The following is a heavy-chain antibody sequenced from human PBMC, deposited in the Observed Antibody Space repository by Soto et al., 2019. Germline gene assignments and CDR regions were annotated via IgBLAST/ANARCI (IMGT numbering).Heavy chain of an antibody. CDR2: IYYSGST. CDR3: ARGGREYGSGWYIARLDP. J-gene: IGHJ5*02. Sequence: RPTETLSLTCPVSGGSISSGYYYWSWIRQPPGKGLEWIGYIYYSGSTYYNPSLKSRVTISVDTSKNQFSLKLSSVTAVDTAVYYCARGGREYGSGWYIARLDPLGQGALVPVSA. CDR1: GGSISSGYYY. V-gene: IGHV4-30-4*01. D-gene: IGHD6-13*01.